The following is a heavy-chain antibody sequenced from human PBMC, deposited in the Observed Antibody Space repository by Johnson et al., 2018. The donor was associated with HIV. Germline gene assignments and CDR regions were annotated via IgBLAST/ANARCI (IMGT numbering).Heavy chain of an antibody. Sequence: QVLLVESGGGVVQPGRSLRLSCAASRFTFSSYGMHWVRQAPGKGLEWVALLSYDGINKYYADSVKGRFSISRDNSRNTLYLQMSSLRPEDTAVYFCGRVGVSGYDLAAFDIWGQGTMVTVSA. CDR1: RFTFSSYG. CDR2: LSYDGINK. D-gene: IGHD5-12*01. V-gene: IGHV3-30*03. CDR3: GRVGVSGYDLAAFDI. J-gene: IGHJ3*02.